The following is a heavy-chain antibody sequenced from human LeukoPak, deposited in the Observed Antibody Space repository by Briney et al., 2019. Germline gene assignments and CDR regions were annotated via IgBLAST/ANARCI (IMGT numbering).Heavy chain of an antibody. D-gene: IGHD3-22*01. Sequence: GASVKVSCKASGYTFTSYYMHWVRQAPGQGLEWMGIINPSGGSTSYAQKFQGRVTITADESTSTAYMELSSLRSEDTAVYYCARDYDSSGYYHYWGQGTLVTVSS. J-gene: IGHJ4*02. V-gene: IGHV1-46*01. CDR2: INPSGGST. CDR1: GYTFTSYY. CDR3: ARDYDSSGYYHY.